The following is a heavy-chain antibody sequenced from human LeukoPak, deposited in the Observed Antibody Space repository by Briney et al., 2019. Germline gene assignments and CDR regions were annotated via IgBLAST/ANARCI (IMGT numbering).Heavy chain of an antibody. CDR3: ASQLGSGSQSSVVFDY. CDR1: GGTFSSYA. D-gene: IGHD3-10*01. V-gene: IGHV1-69*04. J-gene: IGHJ4*02. CDR2: IIPILGIA. Sequence: SVKVSCKASGGTFSSYAISWVRQAPGQGLEWMGRIIPILGIANYAQKFQGRVTITADKSTSTAYMELSSLRSEDTAVYYCASQLGSGSQSSVVFDYWGQGTLVTVSS.